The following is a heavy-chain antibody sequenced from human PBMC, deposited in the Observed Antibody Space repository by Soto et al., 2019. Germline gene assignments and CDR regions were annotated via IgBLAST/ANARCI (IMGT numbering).Heavy chain of an antibody. V-gene: IGHV3-23*01. CDR2: ISDSGATT. CDR3: AKEDTSSGSLDY. D-gene: IGHD6-19*01. Sequence: PGESLKISCAASGFPFGENAMSWVRQAPGKGLEWVSGISDSGATTYYADSVRGRFTISRDNSKNTLYLQMKSPRAEDSASYYCAKEDTSSGSLDYWGQGALVTVSS. J-gene: IGHJ4*02. CDR1: GFPFGENA.